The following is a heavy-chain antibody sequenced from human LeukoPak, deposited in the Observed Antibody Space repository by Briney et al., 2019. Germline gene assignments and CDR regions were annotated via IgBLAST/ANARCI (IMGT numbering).Heavy chain of an antibody. J-gene: IGHJ3*02. CDR2: INPNSGGT. V-gene: IGHV1-2*02. CDR1: GYTFTGYY. D-gene: IGHD3-22*01. Sequence: ASVKVSCKASGYTFTGYYMHWVRQAPGQGLEWMGWINPNSGGTNYAQKFQVRVTMTRDTSISTAYMELSGLRSDDTAVYYCARGAYVGEGITMIVVVITDAFDIWGQGTMVTVSS. CDR3: ARGAYVGEGITMIVVVITDAFDI.